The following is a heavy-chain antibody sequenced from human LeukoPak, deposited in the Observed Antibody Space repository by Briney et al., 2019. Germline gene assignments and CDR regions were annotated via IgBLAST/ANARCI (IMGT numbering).Heavy chain of an antibody. V-gene: IGHV1-46*03. CDR2: INPSGGST. CDR3: ARDTVGAHRLFDY. J-gene: IGHJ4*02. CDR1: GSTFTSYY. Sequence: GASVKVSCKASGSTFTSYYMHWVLQAPGQGLEWMGIINPSGGSTSYAQKFQGRVTMTRDTSTSTVYMELSSLRSEDTAVYYCARDTVGAHRLFDYWGQGTLVTVSS. D-gene: IGHD1-26*01.